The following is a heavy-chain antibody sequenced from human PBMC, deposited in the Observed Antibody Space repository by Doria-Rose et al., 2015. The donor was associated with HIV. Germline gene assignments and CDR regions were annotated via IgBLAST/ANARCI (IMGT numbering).Heavy chain of an antibody. V-gene: IGHV4-30-4*01. Sequence: QVQLQESGPGLVRPSQTLSLTCTVSGDSISSGDSFWSWIRQPPWKGPEWIGYISSSGTTYYYPYLSGRLTISLDASKNQFSLNLNSVTAADTAVYYCARARNYGFPHFFDFWGQGTLVTVSS. CDR1: GDSISSGDSF. D-gene: IGHD3-10*01. J-gene: IGHJ4*02. CDR2: ISSSGTT. CDR3: ARARNYGFPHFFDF.